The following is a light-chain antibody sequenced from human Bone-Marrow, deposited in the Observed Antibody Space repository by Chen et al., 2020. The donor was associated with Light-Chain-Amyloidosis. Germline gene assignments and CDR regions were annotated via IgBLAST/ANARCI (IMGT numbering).Light chain of an antibody. CDR2: DDS. CDR1: NIGYKS. J-gene: IGLJ3*02. V-gene: IGLV3-21*02. CDR3: QVWDRSSDRPV. Sequence: SYVLTQPSSVSVAPGQTATIARGGNNIGYKSVHWYQQTPGQDPLLVVYDDSDRPSGIPERLSGANSGNTATLTISRVEAGDEDDYYCQVWDRSSDRPVFGGGTKLTVL.